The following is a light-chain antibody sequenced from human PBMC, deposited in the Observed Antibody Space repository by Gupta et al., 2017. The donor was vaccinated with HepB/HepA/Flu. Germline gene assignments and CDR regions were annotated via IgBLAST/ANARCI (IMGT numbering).Light chain of an antibody. J-gene: IGKJ3*01. V-gene: IGKV4-1*01. CDR1: QSVLYSSNNKNY. Sequence: DIVMTQSPDSLAVSLGERATINCKSSQSVLYSSNNKNYLAWYQQKPGQPPKLLIYWASTREAGVPDRFSGSGSGTDFTLTISSRQAEDVAVYYCQQYDSTPLFTFGHGTKVDIK. CDR2: WAS. CDR3: QQYDSTPLFT.